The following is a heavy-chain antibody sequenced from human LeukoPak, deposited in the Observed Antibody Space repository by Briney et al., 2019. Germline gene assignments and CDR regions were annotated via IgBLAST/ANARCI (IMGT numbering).Heavy chain of an antibody. J-gene: IGHJ5*02. Sequence: PGGSLRLSCAASGFTFSSYAMSWVRQAPGKGLEWVSAISGSGGSTYYADSVKSRSTISRDNSKNTLYLQMNSLRAEDTAVYYCARDLKGVRYDFWSGYRGYNWFDPWGQGTLVTVSS. CDR3: ARDLKGVRYDFWSGYRGYNWFDP. CDR1: GFTFSSYA. V-gene: IGHV3-23*01. CDR2: ISGSGGST. D-gene: IGHD3-3*01.